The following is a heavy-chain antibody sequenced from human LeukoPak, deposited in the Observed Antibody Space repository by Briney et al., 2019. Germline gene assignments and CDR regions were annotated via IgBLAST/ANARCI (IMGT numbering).Heavy chain of an antibody. J-gene: IGHJ3*02. CDR2: ISAYNGNT. Sequence: ASVKVSCKASGYTFTSYGISWVRQAPGQGLEWMGWISAYNGNTNYAQKLQGRVTMTTDTSTSTAYMELSSLRSEDTAVYYCARGITMVRGAPGGAFDIWGQGTMVTVSS. CDR3: ARGITMVRGAPGGAFDI. CDR1: GYTFTSYG. D-gene: IGHD3-10*01. V-gene: IGHV1-18*01.